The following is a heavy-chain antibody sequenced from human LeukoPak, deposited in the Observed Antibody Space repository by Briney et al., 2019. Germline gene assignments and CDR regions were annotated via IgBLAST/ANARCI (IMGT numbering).Heavy chain of an antibody. CDR3: AKGGSGWYYFDY. Sequence: GGSLRLSCAASGFTFSSYAMSWVRQAPGKGLEWVSTISGSGDSTYYADSVKGRFTISRDNSKNTLHLTLTTLRAEDTALYYCAKGGSGWYYFDYWGAGTLVTVSS. V-gene: IGHV3-23*01. J-gene: IGHJ4*02. D-gene: IGHD6-19*01. CDR1: GFTFSSYA. CDR2: ISGSGDST.